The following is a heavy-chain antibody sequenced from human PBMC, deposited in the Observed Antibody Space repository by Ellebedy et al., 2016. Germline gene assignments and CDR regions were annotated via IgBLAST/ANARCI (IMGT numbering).Heavy chain of an antibody. D-gene: IGHD6-6*01. CDR1: GFTFGDYV. J-gene: IGHJ4*02. CDR3: AKGLLGDSSSPFDY. V-gene: IGHV3-30*18. CDR2: LSHDENNK. Sequence: GESLKISCTASGFTFGDYVMTWFRQAPGKGLEWVAVLSHDENNKYYADSVKGRFTISRDNSKNTLYLQMNSLRAEDTAVYYCAKGLLGDSSSPFDYWGQGTLVTVSS.